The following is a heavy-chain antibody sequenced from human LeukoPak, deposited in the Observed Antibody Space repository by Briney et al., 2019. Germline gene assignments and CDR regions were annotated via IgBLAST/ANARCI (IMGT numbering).Heavy chain of an antibody. CDR3: ARDRTPRITMIVVPGGY. CDR1: GYTFTSYG. J-gene: IGHJ4*02. CDR2: ISAYNGNT. Sequence: ASVKVSCKASGYTFTSYGISWVRQAPGQGLEWMGWISAYNGNTNYAQKLQGRVTMTTDTSTSTAYMELRSLRSDDTAVHYCARDRTPRITMIVVPGGYWGQGTLVTVSS. V-gene: IGHV1-18*01. D-gene: IGHD3-22*01.